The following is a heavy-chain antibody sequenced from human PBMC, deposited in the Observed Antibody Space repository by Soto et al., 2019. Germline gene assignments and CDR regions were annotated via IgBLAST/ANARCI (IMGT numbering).Heavy chain of an antibody. V-gene: IGHV4-59*01. J-gene: IGHJ3*02. CDR3: ARGTNPWDYYDCSGDADALDI. Sequence: SETLSLTCTVSGGSISSYYWSWIRLPPGKGLEWIGYIYYSGSTNYNPSLKSRVTISVDTSKNQFSLKLSSVTAADTAVYYCARGTNPWDYYDCSGDADALDIWGQGTMVTVSS. CDR2: IYYSGST. D-gene: IGHD3-22*01. CDR1: GGSISSYY.